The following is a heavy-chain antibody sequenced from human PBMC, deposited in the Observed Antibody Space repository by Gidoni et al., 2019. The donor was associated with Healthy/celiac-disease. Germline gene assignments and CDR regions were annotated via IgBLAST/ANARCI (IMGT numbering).Heavy chain of an antibody. Sequence: QVQLQQWGAGLLKPSETLSLTCAVYGGSFSGYYWSWIRQPPGKGLEWIGEINHSGSTNYNPSLKSRVTISVDTSKNQFSLKLSSVTAADTAVYYCARDGIAVAGGFDYWGQGTLVTVSS. J-gene: IGHJ4*02. D-gene: IGHD6-19*01. CDR3: ARDGIAVAGGFDY. V-gene: IGHV4-34*01. CDR2: INHSGST. CDR1: GGSFSGYY.